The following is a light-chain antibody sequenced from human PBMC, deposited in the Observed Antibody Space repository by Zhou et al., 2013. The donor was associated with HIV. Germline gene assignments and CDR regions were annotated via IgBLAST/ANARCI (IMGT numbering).Light chain of an antibody. J-gene: IGKJ4*01. Sequence: DIQLTQSPSSLSASVGDRVTITCQASHYINNHLNWFQQKPGKVPKLLIYDASNLATGVPSRFSAHKSGTDFTLTISSLQPEDFATYYCQQSYSTPLTFGGGTKVEIK. CDR2: DAS. V-gene: IGKV1-39*01. CDR1: HYINNH. CDR3: QQSYSTPLT.